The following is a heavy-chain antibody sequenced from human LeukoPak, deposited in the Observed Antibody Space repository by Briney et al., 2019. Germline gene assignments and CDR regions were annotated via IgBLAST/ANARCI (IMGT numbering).Heavy chain of an antibody. Sequence: ASVKVSCKASGGTFSSYAISWVRQAPGQGLEWMGRIIPILGIANYAQKFQGRVTITADKSTSTAYMELSSLRSEDTAVYYCAREPGHNWFDPWGQGTLVTVSS. CDR1: GGTFSSYA. D-gene: IGHD1-14*01. CDR2: IIPILGIA. V-gene: IGHV1-69*04. J-gene: IGHJ5*02. CDR3: AREPGHNWFDP.